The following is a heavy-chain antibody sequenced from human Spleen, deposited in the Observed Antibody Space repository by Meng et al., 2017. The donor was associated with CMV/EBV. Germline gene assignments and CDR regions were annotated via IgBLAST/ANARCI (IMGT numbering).Heavy chain of an antibody. D-gene: IGHD1-1*01. V-gene: IGHV4-59*01. J-gene: IGHJ6*02. CDR3: ARGPTRVYYYYYGMDV. CDR1: GGSISSFY. CDR2: IFYSGST. Sequence: SETLSLTCTVSGGSISSFYWTWIRQPPGKGLEWIGYIFYSGSTNQNPSLKRRVTMSVDMSKNQFSLKLSSVTAADTAVYYCARGPTRVYYYYYGMDVWGQGTTVTVSS.